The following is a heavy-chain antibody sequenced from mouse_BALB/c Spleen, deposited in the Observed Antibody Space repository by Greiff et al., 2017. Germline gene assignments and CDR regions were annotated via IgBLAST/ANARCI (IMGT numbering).Heavy chain of an antibody. CDR1: GFTFSSFG. J-gene: IGHJ4*01. CDR2: ISSGSSTI. Sequence: DVMLVESGGGLVQPGGSRKLSCAASGFTFSSFGMHWVRQAPEKGLEWVAYISSGSSTIYYADTVKGRFTITRDNPKNTLFLQMTSLRSEDTAMYYCARDIYDGYYCAMDYWGQGTSVTVSA. D-gene: IGHD2-3*01. V-gene: IGHV5-17*02. CDR3: ARDIYDGYYCAMDY.